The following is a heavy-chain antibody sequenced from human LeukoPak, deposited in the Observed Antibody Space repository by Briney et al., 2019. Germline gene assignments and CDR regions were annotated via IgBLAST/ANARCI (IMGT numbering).Heavy chain of an antibody. CDR1: GFTFSDSG. J-gene: IGHJ3*02. Sequence: GGSLRLSCAASGFTFSDSGMHWVRQAPGKGLEWVAVISYDGSEKYYADSVKGRFTISRDNSKNTLYLQMNSLRAEDTAVYYCARDRDCSSTSCFNAFDIWGQGTVVTVSS. V-gene: IGHV3-30*03. CDR2: ISYDGSEK. D-gene: IGHD2-2*01. CDR3: ARDRDCSSTSCFNAFDI.